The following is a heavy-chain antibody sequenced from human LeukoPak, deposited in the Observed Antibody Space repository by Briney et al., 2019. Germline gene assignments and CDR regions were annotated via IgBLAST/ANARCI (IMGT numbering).Heavy chain of an antibody. Sequence: PSETLSLTCAVYGGSFSGYYWSWIRQPPGKGLEWIGEINHSGSTNYNPSLKSRVTISLDTSKNQFSLKLTSVTAADTAVYYCAREGTATSFDYWGQGTLVTVSS. V-gene: IGHV4-34*01. CDR3: AREGTATSFDY. CDR2: INHSGST. J-gene: IGHJ4*02. CDR1: GGSFSGYY.